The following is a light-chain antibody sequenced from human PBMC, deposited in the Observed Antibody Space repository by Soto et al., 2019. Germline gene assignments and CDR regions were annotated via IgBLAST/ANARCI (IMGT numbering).Light chain of an antibody. CDR3: SSYTSSGLYV. V-gene: IGLV2-11*01. Sequence: QSVLTQPRSVSGSPGQSVTISCTGTSSDVGGYNYVSWYQQHPGKAPKLMIYDVSKRPSGVPDRFSGSKSGNTASLTISGLQAEDEADYYCSSYTSSGLYVFGTGTKLTVL. J-gene: IGLJ1*01. CDR1: SSDVGGYNY. CDR2: DVS.